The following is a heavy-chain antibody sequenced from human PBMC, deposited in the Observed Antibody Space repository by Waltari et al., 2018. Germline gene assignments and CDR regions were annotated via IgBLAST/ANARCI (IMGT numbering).Heavy chain of an antibody. Sequence: QVQLVQSGAEVKKPGASVKVSCKASGYTFTSYGISWVRQAPGQGLEWMGWISAYNGNTNYAQKLQGRVTMTTDTSTSTAYRELRSLRSDDTAVYYCARVEELGYCSGGSCPTHDYWGQGTLVTVSS. J-gene: IGHJ4*02. CDR3: ARVEELGYCSGGSCPTHDY. CDR2: ISAYNGNT. V-gene: IGHV1-18*01. CDR1: GYTFTSYG. D-gene: IGHD2-15*01.